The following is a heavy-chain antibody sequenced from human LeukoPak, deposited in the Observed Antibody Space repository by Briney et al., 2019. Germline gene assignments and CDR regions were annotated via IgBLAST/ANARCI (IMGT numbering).Heavy chain of an antibody. CDR3: AKGPYYYGSGSFDY. J-gene: IGHJ4*02. Sequence: GGSLRLSCAASGFTFSSYAMSWVRQAPGKGLEWVSAISGSGGSTYYADSVKGRFTISRDNSKNTLYLQMNSLRAEDTVVYYCAKGPYYYGSGSFDYWGQGTLVTVSS. CDR1: GFTFSSYA. D-gene: IGHD3-10*01. CDR2: ISGSGGST. V-gene: IGHV3-23*01.